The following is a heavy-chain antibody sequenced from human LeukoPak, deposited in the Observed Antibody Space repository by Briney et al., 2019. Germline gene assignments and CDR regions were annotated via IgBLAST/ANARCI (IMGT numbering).Heavy chain of an antibody. CDR3: ARDRNWNGDDAFDI. Sequence: GGSLRLSCAASGFTFSGSAMHWVRQASGKGLEWVGRIRSKANSYATAYAASVKGRFTISRDDSKNTAYLQMNSLRAEDTAVYYCARDRNWNGDDAFDIWGQGTMVTVSS. V-gene: IGHV3-73*01. CDR1: GFTFSGSA. J-gene: IGHJ3*02. D-gene: IGHD1-1*01. CDR2: IRSKANSYAT.